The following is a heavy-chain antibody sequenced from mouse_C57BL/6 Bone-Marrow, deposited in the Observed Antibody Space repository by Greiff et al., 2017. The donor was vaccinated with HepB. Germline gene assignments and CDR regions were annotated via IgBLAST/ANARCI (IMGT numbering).Heavy chain of an antibody. CDR2: ILPGSGST. D-gene: IGHD2-1*01. J-gene: IGHJ2*01. V-gene: IGHV1-9*01. CDR3: AGSEDYGNFYYFDY. CDR1: GYTFTGYW. Sequence: QVQLKESGAELMKPGASVKLSCKASGYTFTGYWIEWVKQRPGHGLEWIGEILPGSGSTNYNEKFKGKATFTADKSSNTAYMQLSSLTTEDSAIYYCAGSEDYGNFYYFDYWGQGTTLTVSS.